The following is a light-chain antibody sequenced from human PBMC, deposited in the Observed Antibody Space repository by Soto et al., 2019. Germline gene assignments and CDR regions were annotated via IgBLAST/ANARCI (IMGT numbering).Light chain of an antibody. J-gene: IGLJ2*01. CDR2: DVS. CDR3: SSYTGSSVI. Sequence: QSVLTQPASVSGSPGQSITISCTGASSDVGGYNYVSWYQQYPGKAPKLIIYDVSNRPSGVSNRFSGSKSGNTASLTISGLQAEDEADYYCSSYTGSSVIFGGGTKVTVL. CDR1: SSDVGGYNY. V-gene: IGLV2-14*01.